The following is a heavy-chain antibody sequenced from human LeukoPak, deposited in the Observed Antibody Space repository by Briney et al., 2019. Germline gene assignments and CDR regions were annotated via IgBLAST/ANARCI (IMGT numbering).Heavy chain of an antibody. J-gene: IGHJ4*02. CDR1: GGTFSSYA. CDR3: ASKYYYDSSGSFDY. D-gene: IGHD3-22*01. V-gene: IGHV1-69*05. Sequence: GASVKVSCKASGGTFSSYAISWMLQAPGQGLEWMGRIIPIFGTANYAQKFQGRVTITTDESTSTAYMELSSLRSEDTAVYYCASKYYYDSSGSFDYWGQGTLVTVSS. CDR2: IIPIFGTA.